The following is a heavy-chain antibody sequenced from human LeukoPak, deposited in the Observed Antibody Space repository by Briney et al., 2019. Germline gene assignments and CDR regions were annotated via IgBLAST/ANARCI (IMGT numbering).Heavy chain of an antibody. Sequence: GGSLRLSCAASGFTFSSYAMSWVRQAPGKGLEWVSAISGSGGSTYYADSVKGRFTISRDNSKNTLYLQMNSLRAEDTAVYYRAKITMIVVAPGAFDIWGQGTMVTVSS. CDR1: GFTFSSYA. CDR2: ISGSGGST. D-gene: IGHD3-22*01. J-gene: IGHJ3*02. V-gene: IGHV3-23*01. CDR3: AKITMIVVAPGAFDI.